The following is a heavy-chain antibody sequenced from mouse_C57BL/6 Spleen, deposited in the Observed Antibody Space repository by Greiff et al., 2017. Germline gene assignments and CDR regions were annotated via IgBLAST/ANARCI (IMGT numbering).Heavy chain of an antibody. CDR3: TRNYGSSYEFAY. J-gene: IGHJ3*01. CDR2: IDPETGGT. V-gene: IGHV1-15*01. D-gene: IGHD1-1*01. CDR1: GYTFTDYE. Sequence: VQLQQSGAELVRPGASVTLSCKASGYTFTDYEMHWVKQTPVHGLEWIGAIDPETGGTAYNQKFKGKAILTADKSSSTAYMELRSLTSEDSAVYYCTRNYGSSYEFAYWGQGTLVTVSA.